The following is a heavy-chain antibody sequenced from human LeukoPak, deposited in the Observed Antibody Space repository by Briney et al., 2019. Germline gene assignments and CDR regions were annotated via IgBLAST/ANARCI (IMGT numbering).Heavy chain of an antibody. J-gene: IGHJ5*02. D-gene: IGHD3-10*01. CDR2: ISAYNGNT. Sequence: GASVKVSCKASGGTFSSYAISWVRQAPGQGLEWMGWISAYNGNTNYAQKLQGRVTMTTDTSTSTAYMELRSLRSDDTAVYYCARSNTYYYGSGSYSGPDDWFDPWGQGTLVTVSS. V-gene: IGHV1-18*01. CDR3: ARSNTYYYGSGSYSGPDDWFDP. CDR1: GGTFSSYA.